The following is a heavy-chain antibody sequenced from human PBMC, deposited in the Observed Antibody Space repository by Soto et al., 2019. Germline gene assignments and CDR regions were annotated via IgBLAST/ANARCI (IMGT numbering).Heavy chain of an antibody. CDR1: GDSISTVDYF. Sequence: SETLSLTCSVSGDSISTVDYFWAWIRQPPGQALEYIGYIYKSTTTYYNPSFESRVAISLDTSKSQFSLNVTSVTAADTAVYFCARGRYCLTGRCFPNWFDSWGQGTRVTVSS. CDR2: IYKSTTT. J-gene: IGHJ5*01. CDR3: ARGRYCLTGRCFPNWFDS. D-gene: IGHD2-15*01. V-gene: IGHV4-30-4*01.